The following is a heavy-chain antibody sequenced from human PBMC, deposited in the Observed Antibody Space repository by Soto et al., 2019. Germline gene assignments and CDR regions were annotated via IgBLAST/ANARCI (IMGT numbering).Heavy chain of an antibody. J-gene: IGHJ5*02. CDR2: IIPIFGTA. D-gene: IGHD2-21*01. CDR1: GGTFSSYA. Sequence: SVKVSWKASGGTFSSYAISWVRQAPGQGLEWMGGIIPIFGTANYAQKFQGRVTITADESTSTAYMELSSLRSEDTAVYYCARARDFRAWFDPWGQGTLVTVSS. CDR3: ARARDFRAWFDP. V-gene: IGHV1-69*13.